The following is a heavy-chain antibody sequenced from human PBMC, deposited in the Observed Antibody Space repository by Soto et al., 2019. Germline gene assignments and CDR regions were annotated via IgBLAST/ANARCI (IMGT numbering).Heavy chain of an antibody. J-gene: IGHJ6*01. V-gene: IGHV3-30-3*01. CDR1: GFTFPNYV. CDR3: AREGSAVGYYGLDV. Sequence: QVQLVESGGGVVQPGRSLRLSCAASGFTFPNYVMHWVRQAPGKGLEWVAVISFAGTNKYYPDSVKGRFTISRDNSKNTLSLELHSLTTQHTAIYYCAREGSAVGYYGLDVWGQGTPVTVSP. CDR2: ISFAGTNK. D-gene: IGHD1-26*01.